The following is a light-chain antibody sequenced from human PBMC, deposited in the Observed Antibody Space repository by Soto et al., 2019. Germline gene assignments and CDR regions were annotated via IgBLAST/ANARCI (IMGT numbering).Light chain of an antibody. CDR1: SSDVGGYNY. V-gene: IGLV2-8*01. CDR2: DVN. Sequence: QSALTQPPSASGSPGQSVTISCTGTSSDVGGYNYVSWYQQHPGKVPKLMIYDVNKRPSGVPDRFSGSKSDNTASLTVSGLQDEDEADYYCSSYTGRNSLIFGGGTKLTV. J-gene: IGLJ2*01. CDR3: SSYTGRNSLI.